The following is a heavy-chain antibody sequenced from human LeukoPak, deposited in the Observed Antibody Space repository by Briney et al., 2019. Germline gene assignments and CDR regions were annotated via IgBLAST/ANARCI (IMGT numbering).Heavy chain of an antibody. J-gene: IGHJ5*02. CDR1: GGSISGYY. CDR3: ARDHRSHYYDSSGFYDP. CDR2: IHHTAII. V-gene: IGHV4-59*13. Sequence: SEILSLTCSVSGGSISGYYWSWIRLTPGKGLEWNGFIHHTAIINYNPSLESRVTISVDTTRSPIYLEMTAVTEADTAVYYCARDHRSHYYDSSGFYDPWGQGILVTVSS. D-gene: IGHD3-22*01.